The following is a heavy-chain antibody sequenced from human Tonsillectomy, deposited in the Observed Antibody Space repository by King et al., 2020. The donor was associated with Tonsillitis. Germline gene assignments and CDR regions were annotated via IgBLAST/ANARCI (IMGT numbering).Heavy chain of an antibody. J-gene: IGHJ2*01. D-gene: IGHD4-17*01. CDR1: GHTFTGYY. Sequence: VQLVQSGAEVKKPGASVKVSCKASGHTFTGYYFHWVRQAPGQGLEWMGWIHPNSGGTSYAQKFQGRVTMTGDTSISTVSMELSSLRSDDTAVYYCACHGDTYWYFDLGGRGTLLTVSS. V-gene: IGHV1-2*02. CDR3: ACHGDTYWYFDL. CDR2: IHPNSGGT.